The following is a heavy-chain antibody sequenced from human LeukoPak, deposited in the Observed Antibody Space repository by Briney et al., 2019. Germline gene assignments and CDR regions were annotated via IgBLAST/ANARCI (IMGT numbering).Heavy chain of an antibody. Sequence: GGSLRLSCAASGFTFSSYAMSWVRQAPGKGLEWVSAISGSGGSTYYADSVKGRFTISRDNSKNTLYLQMNSLRAEDTAVYYCAKYRGSGDPKNYYYYGMDVWGQGTTVTVSS. V-gene: IGHV3-23*01. J-gene: IGHJ6*02. CDR3: AKYRGSGDPKNYYYYGMDV. CDR1: GFTFSSYA. CDR2: ISGSGGST. D-gene: IGHD6-19*01.